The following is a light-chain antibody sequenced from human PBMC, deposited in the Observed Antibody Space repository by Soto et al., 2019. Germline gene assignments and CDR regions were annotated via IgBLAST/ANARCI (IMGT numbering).Light chain of an antibody. J-gene: IGLJ1*01. CDR3: AAWDDSLNGYV. V-gene: IGLV1-44*01. CDR2: TNN. Sequence: VLTQPPSASGTPGQRVTISCSGSSXNIGINTVNWYQQLPGTAPKLLIHTNNQRPSGVPDRFSGSKSGTSASLAISGLQSEDEADYYCAAWDDSLNGYVFGTGTKFTVL. CDR1: SXNIGINT.